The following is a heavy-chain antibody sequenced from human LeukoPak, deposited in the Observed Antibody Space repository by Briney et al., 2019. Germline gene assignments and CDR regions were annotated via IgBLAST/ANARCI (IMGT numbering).Heavy chain of an antibody. Sequence: PGGSLRLSCAASGFTFSSYSMNWVRQAPGKGLEWVSYISSSSSTIYYADSVKGRFTISRDNAKNSLYLQMNSLRAEDTAVYYCARPIAVAGIDYWGQGTLVTVSS. V-gene: IGHV3-48*01. J-gene: IGHJ4*02. CDR3: ARPIAVAGIDY. CDR2: ISSSSSTI. CDR1: GFTFSSYS. D-gene: IGHD6-19*01.